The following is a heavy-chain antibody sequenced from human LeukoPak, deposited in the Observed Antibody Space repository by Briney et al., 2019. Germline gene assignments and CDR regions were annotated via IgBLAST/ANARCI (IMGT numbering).Heavy chain of an antibody. CDR3: ARGADILTGYFPNWFDP. V-gene: IGHV3-48*03. D-gene: IGHD3-9*01. CDR2: ISSSGSTI. J-gene: IGHJ5*02. CDR1: GFTFSSYE. Sequence: GGSLRPSCAASGFTFSSYEMNWVRQAPGKGLEWVSYISSSGSTIYYADSVKGRFTISRDNAKNSLYLQMNSLRAEDTAVYYCARGADILTGYFPNWFDPWGQGTLVTVSS.